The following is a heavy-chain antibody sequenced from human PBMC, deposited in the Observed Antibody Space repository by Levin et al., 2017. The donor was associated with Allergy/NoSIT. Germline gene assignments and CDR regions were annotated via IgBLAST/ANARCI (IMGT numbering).Heavy chain of an antibody. CDR1: GGTFSSYT. CDR2: IIPILGIA. Sequence: KISCKASGGTFSSYTISWVRQAPGQGLEWMGRIIPILGIANYAQKFQGRVTITADKSTSTAYMELSSLRSEDTAVYYCARDLLEIDNGMDVWGQGTTVTVSS. V-gene: IGHV1-69*04. CDR3: ARDLLEIDNGMDV. D-gene: IGHD1-1*01. J-gene: IGHJ6*02.